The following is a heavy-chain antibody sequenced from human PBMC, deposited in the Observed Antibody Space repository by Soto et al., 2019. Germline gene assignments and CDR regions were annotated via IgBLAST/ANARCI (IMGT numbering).Heavy chain of an antibody. CDR1: GGSISSGGYY. J-gene: IGHJ3*02. Sequence: LSLTCTVSGGSISSGGYYWSWIRQHPGKGLEWIGYIYYSGSTYYNPSLKSRVTISVDTSKNQFSLKLSSVTAADTAVYYCATTKTLVPDAFDICGQGTIVTVSS. V-gene: IGHV4-31*03. D-gene: IGHD3-16*01. CDR3: ATTKTLVPDAFDI. CDR2: IYYSGST.